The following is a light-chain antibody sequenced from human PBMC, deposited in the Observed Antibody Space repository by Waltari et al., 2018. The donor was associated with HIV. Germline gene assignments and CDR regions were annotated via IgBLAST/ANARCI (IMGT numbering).Light chain of an antibody. J-gene: IGLJ2*01. Sequence: NFMLTQPYSVSESPGKTVTISCTRSSGSIAINFVQWYQQRPGSAPTTVIYEDNQRPSGVPDRFSCSIDRSSNSASLTISGLETEDEADYYCQSYGDNAVIFGGGTKVTVL. CDR2: EDN. V-gene: IGLV6-57*04. CDR1: SGSIAINF. CDR3: QSYGDNAVI.